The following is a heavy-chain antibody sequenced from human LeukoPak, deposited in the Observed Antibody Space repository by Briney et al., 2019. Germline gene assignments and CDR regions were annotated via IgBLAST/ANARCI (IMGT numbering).Heavy chain of an antibody. V-gene: IGHV3-30-3*01. J-gene: IGHJ4*02. D-gene: IGHD3-22*01. CDR1: GFTFSSYA. CDR3: ARDGTYYYDRSDFDS. Sequence: GGSLRLSCAASGFTFSSYAMHWVRQAPGKGLEWVAVISYDGSNKYYADSVKGRFTISRDNSKNTLYLQMNSLRAEDTAVYYCARDGTYYYDRSDFDSWGQGTLVTVSS. CDR2: ISYDGSNK.